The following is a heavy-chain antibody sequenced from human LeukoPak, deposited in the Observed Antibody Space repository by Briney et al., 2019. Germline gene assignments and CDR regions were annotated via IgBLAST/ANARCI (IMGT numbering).Heavy chain of an antibody. D-gene: IGHD3-22*01. Sequence: SETLSLTCTVSGGSISGGSYYWGWIRQPPGKGLEWIGSIYYSGSTYYNPSLKSRVTISVDTSKNQFSLKLSSVTAADTAVYYCARETISEYYYDSSGPAWGQGTLVTVS. CDR2: IYYSGST. J-gene: IGHJ5*02. V-gene: IGHV4-39*02. CDR3: ARETISEYYYDSSGPA. CDR1: GGSISGGSYY.